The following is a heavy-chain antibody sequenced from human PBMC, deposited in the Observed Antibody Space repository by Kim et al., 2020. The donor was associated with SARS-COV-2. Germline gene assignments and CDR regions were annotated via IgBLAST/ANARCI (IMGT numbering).Heavy chain of an antibody. CDR2: INPNSGGT. Sequence: ASVKVSCKASGYTFTGYYMHWVRQAPGQGLEWMGRINPNSGGTNYAQKFQGRVTMTRDTSISTAYMELSRLRSDDTAVYYCARDFRLLKYHTYYYDSSGYWGFDYWGQGTLVTVSS. V-gene: IGHV1-2*06. D-gene: IGHD3-22*01. CDR3: ARDFRLLKYHTYYYDSSGYWGFDY. CDR1: GYTFTGYY. J-gene: IGHJ4*02.